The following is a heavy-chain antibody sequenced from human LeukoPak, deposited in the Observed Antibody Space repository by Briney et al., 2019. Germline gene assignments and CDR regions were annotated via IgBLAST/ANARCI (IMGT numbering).Heavy chain of an antibody. J-gene: IGHJ4*02. CDR1: GGSISSGSYY. V-gene: IGHV4-61*02. CDR3: ARAIYGSGSSYFDY. Sequence: SETLSLTCTDSGGSISSGSYYWSWIRQPAGKGLEGIGRIYTSGSTNYNPSLKSRVTISVDTSKNQFSLKLSSVTAADTAVYYCARAIYGSGSSYFDYWGQGTLVTVSS. D-gene: IGHD3-10*01. CDR2: IYTSGST.